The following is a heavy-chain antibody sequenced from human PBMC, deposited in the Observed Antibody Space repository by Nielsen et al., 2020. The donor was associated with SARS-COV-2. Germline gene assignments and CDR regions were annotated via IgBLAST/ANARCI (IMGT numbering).Heavy chain of an antibody. CDR1: GFTVSSNY. V-gene: IGHV3-15*01. CDR3: TTRATEGLDY. CDR2: IKSKTDGGTT. Sequence: ESLKISCAASGFTVSSNYMSWVRQAPGKGLEWVGRIKSKTDGGTTDYAAPVKGRFTISRDDSKNTLYLQMNSLKTEDTAVYYCTTRATEGLDYWGQGTLVTVSS. J-gene: IGHJ4*02.